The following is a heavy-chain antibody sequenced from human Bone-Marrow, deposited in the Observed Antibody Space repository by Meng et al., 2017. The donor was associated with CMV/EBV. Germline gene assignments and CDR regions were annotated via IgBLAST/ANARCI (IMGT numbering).Heavy chain of an antibody. CDR1: SISWYC. Sequence: SISWYCWGWLRQPPGKGLEWIGSIYYSGSTYYNPSLKSRVTISVDTSKNQFSLKLSSVTAADTAVYYCARDEVTIFGVVIISWFDPWGQGTLVTVSS. CDR3: ARDEVTIFGVVIISWFDP. CDR2: IYYSGST. V-gene: IGHV4-39*07. D-gene: IGHD3-3*01. J-gene: IGHJ5*02.